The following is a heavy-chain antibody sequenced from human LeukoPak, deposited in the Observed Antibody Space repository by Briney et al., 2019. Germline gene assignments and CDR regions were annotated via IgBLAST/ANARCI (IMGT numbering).Heavy chain of an antibody. CDR1: GGSISSYY. J-gene: IGHJ6*04. CDR2: IYYSGST. V-gene: IGHV4-59*01. Sequence: PSETLSLTCTVSGGSISSYYWSWIRQPPGKGLEWIGYIYYSGSTNYNPSLKSRVTISVDTSKNQFSLKLSSVTAADTAVYYCARVSPYYYYGMDVWGKGTMVTVSS. D-gene: IGHD3-3*02. CDR3: ARVSPYYYYGMDV.